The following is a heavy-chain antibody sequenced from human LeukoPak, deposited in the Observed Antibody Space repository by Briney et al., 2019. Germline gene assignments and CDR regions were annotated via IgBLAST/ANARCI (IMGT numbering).Heavy chain of an antibody. CDR3: ARGAGWYNY. Sequence: SETLSLTCTVSGGSISNYFWSWIRQPPGKGLECIGYIYYSGSTNYNPSLKSRVTISVDTSKKQFSQKVSSVTAADTAVYYCARGAGWYNYWGQGTLVTVSS. CDR2: IYYSGST. V-gene: IGHV4-59*01. J-gene: IGHJ4*02. CDR1: GGSISNYF. D-gene: IGHD6-19*01.